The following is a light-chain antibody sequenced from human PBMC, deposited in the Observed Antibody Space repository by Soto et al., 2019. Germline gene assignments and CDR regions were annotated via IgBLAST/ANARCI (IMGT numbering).Light chain of an antibody. CDR2: WAS. V-gene: IGKV4-1*01. J-gene: IGKJ2*01. CDR1: QSVLYSSNNKNY. CDR3: QQYYSPPYT. Sequence: DIVMTQSPAALAVSLGERATINCKYSQSVLYSSNNKNYLGWYQQKPGQTPKLLIYWASTRDSGVPDRFSGSGSGTDFTLTISSLQAEDVAVYYCQQYYSPPYTFGQGTRLEIK.